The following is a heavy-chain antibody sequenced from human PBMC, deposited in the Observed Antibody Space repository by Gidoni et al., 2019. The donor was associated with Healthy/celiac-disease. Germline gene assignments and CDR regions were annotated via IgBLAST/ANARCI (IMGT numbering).Heavy chain of an antibody. CDR2: ISGSGGST. CDR1: GFTFSSYS. Sequence: EVQLLESGGGLVQPGGSLSLSCAAFGFTFSSYSMIWVRPAPGKGLVWVSAISGSGGSTYYADAVKGRFTISRDNSKNTLYLQMNSLRAEDTAVYYCAKDGSPPRAGYSGSYHKAYYFDYWGQGTLVTVSS. J-gene: IGHJ4*02. V-gene: IGHV3-23*01. CDR3: AKDGSPPRAGYSGSYHKAYYFDY. D-gene: IGHD1-26*01.